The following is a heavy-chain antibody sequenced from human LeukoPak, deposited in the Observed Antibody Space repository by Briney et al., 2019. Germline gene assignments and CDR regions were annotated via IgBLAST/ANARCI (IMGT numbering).Heavy chain of an antibody. V-gene: IGHV4-61*02. Sequence: SQTLSLTCTVSGGSISSGSYYWSWIRQPAGKGLEWIGRIYTSGSTNYTPSLKSRVTISVDTSKNQFSLKLSSVTAADTAVYYCARGLRYFDWQYDAFDIWGQGTMVTVSS. D-gene: IGHD3-9*01. J-gene: IGHJ3*02. CDR3: ARGLRYFDWQYDAFDI. CDR2: IYTSGST. CDR1: GGSISSGSYY.